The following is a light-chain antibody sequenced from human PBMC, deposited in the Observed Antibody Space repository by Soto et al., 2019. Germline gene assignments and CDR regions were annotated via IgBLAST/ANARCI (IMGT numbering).Light chain of an antibody. V-gene: IGKV1-5*01. Sequence: DIQMTQSPSTLSASVGDRVTITCRASQSISSWLAWYQQKPGKAPKLLIYDASSLESGVPSRFSGSGSGTEFTLTSSSLQPDDFATNYCQQYNSYPWTFGKGTKVDI. CDR1: QSISSW. CDR3: QQYNSYPWT. J-gene: IGKJ1*01. CDR2: DAS.